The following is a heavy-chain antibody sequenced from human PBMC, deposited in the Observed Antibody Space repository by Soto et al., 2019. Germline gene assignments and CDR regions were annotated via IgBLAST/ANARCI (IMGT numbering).Heavy chain of an antibody. D-gene: IGHD3-3*01. Sequence: PSETLSLTCTVSGGSISSGGYYWSWIRQHPGKGLEWIGYIYYSGSTYYNPSLKSRVTISVDTSKNQLSLKLSSVTAADTAVYYCARVLAEWLLVDYWGQGTLVTVSS. CDR1: GGSISSGGYY. CDR3: ARVLAEWLLVDY. J-gene: IGHJ4*02. CDR2: IYYSGST. V-gene: IGHV4-31*03.